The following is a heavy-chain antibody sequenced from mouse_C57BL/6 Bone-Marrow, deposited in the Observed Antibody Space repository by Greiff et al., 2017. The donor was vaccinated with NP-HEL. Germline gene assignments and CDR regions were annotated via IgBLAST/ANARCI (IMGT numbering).Heavy chain of an antibody. J-gene: IGHJ4*01. D-gene: IGHD2-1*01. CDR2: IRSKSNNYAT. Sequence: EVKLVESGGGLVQPKGSLKLSCAASGFSFNTYAMNWVRQAPGKGLEWVARIRSKSNNYATYYADSVKDRFTISRDDSESMLYLQMNNLKTEDTAMYYCVRHDYGNYDWVDYWGQGTSVTVSS. CDR3: VRHDYGNYDWVDY. CDR1: GFSFNTYA. V-gene: IGHV10-1*01.